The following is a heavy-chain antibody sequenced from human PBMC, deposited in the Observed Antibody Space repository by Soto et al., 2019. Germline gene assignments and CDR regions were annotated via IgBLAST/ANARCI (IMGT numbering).Heavy chain of an antibody. CDR1: GFTFSNYR. J-gene: IGHJ5*02. V-gene: IGHV3-21*01. Sequence: DVQLVESGGGLVKPGGSLRVSCVASGFTFSNYRMNWVRQAPGKGLEWVSSISPSGTYIYSADSVKGRFTISRDNAKNSLYLQMNSLRAEDTAVYYCASEGSWGRGTLVTVSS. CDR2: ISPSGTYI. CDR3: ASEGS.